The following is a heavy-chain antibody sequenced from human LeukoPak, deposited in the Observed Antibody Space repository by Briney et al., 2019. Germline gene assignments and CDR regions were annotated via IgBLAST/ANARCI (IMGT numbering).Heavy chain of an antibody. CDR2: IIPIFGTA. Sequence: VASVKVSCKASGYTFTGSGWYLYWLRQAPGQGLEWMGGIIPIFGTANYAQKFQGRVTITTDESTSTAYMELSSLRSEDTAVYYCARDYEMGVPAAIPWFDPWGQGTLVTVSS. J-gene: IGHJ5*02. CDR3: ARDYEMGVPAAIPWFDP. V-gene: IGHV1-69*05. D-gene: IGHD2-2*01. CDR1: GYTFTGSGW.